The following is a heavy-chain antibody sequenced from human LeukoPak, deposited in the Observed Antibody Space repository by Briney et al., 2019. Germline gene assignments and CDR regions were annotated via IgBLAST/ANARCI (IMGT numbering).Heavy chain of an antibody. CDR2: IYSGGST. Sequence: GGSLRLSCAVSGFTFSSYAMSWVRQAPGKGLEWVSVIYSGGSTYYADSVKGRFTISRDNSKNTLYLQMSSLRAEDTAVYYCARDRCSSTSCHNWFDPWGQGTLVTVSS. D-gene: IGHD2-2*01. V-gene: IGHV3-66*02. J-gene: IGHJ5*02. CDR3: ARDRCSSTSCHNWFDP. CDR1: GFTFSSYA.